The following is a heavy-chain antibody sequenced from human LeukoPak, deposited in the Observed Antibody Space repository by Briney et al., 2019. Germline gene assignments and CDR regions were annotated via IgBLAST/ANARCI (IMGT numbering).Heavy chain of an antibody. CDR2: MNPNSGNT. D-gene: IGHD5-18*01. J-gene: IGHJ4*02. Sequence: ASVKVSCKASGYTFSSYDINWVRQATGQGLEWMGWMNPNSGNTGSAQKFQGRVTMTRNTSISTAYMELNSLKSEDTAVYYCARGLGRTTMVTRGGVRFDYWGQGTLVTVSS. CDR1: GYTFSSYD. V-gene: IGHV1-8*01. CDR3: ARGLGRTTMVTRGGVRFDY.